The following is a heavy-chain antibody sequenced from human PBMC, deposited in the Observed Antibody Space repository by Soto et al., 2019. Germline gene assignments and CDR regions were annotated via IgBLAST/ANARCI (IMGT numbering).Heavy chain of an antibody. V-gene: IGHV5-51*01. J-gene: IGHJ4*02. D-gene: IGHD3-22*01. CDR1: GYSFSTNY. CDR3: AVLYDSSTSYLDY. CDR2: IYPDDSDT. Sequence: GESLKISCQASGYSFSTNYIGWVRQMPGKGLEWMGIIYPDDSDTTYSPSFQGQVTISADRSISTAYLQWSSLKASDSAMYYCAVLYDSSTSYLDYWGQGTLVTVSS.